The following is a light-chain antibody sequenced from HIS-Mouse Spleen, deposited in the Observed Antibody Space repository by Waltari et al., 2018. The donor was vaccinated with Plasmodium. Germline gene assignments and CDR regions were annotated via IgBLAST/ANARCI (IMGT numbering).Light chain of an antibody. V-gene: IGKV3-15*01. CDR1: QSVSSN. CDR3: QQYNNWSFT. J-gene: IGKJ3*01. CDR2: GAS. Sequence: EIVMTQSPATLSVSPGERATLSCRASQSVSSNLAWDQQNPGQAPRLRIYGASTRATGIPARFSGSGSGTEFTLTISSLQSEDFAVYYCQQYNNWSFTFGPGTKVDIK.